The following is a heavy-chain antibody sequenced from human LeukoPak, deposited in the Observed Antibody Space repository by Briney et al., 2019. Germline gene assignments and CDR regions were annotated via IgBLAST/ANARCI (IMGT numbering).Heavy chain of an antibody. D-gene: IGHD6-13*01. V-gene: IGHV3-23*01. J-gene: IGHJ4*02. CDR3: AKGSGYSSSWYYPDY. CDR1: GFTFSSYA. Sequence: GGSLRLSCAASGFTFSSYAMSWVRQAPGKGLEWVSAISGSGGSTYCADSVKGRFTISRDNSKNTLYLQMNSLRAEDTAVYYCAKGSGYSSSWYYPDYWGQGTLVTVSS. CDR2: ISGSGGST.